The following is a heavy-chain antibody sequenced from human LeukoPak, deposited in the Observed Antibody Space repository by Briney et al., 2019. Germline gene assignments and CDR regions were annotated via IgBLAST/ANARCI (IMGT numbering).Heavy chain of an antibody. V-gene: IGHV4-59*08. CDR1: GGSISSYY. D-gene: IGHD6-19*01. CDR2: IYYSGST. CDR3: ARLGIAVAGAFDY. J-gene: IGHJ4*02. Sequence: PSETLSLTCTVSGGSISSYYWSWIRQPPGKGLEWIGYIYYSGSTNYNPSLKSRVTISVDTSKNQFSLKLSSVTAADTAAYYCARLGIAVAGAFDYWGQGTLVTVSS.